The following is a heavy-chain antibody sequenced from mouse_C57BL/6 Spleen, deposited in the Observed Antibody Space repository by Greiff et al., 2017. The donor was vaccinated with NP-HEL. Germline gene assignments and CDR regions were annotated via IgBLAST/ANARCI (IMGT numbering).Heavy chain of an antibody. CDR1: GYTFTDYN. CDR2: INPNNGGT. CDR3: ARGVGGSSYEYFDY. J-gene: IGHJ2*01. Sequence: VQLQQSGPELVKPGASVKIPCKASGYTFTDYNMDWVKQSHGKSLEWIGDINPNNGGTIYNQKFKGKATLTVDKSSSTAYMELRSLTSEDTAVYYCARGVGGSSYEYFDYWGQGTTLTVSS. V-gene: IGHV1-18*01. D-gene: IGHD1-1*01.